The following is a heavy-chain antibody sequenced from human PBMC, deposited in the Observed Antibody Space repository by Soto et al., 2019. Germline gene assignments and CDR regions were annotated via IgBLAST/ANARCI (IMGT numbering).Heavy chain of an antibody. J-gene: IGHJ6*02. CDR1: GGSFSGYY. CDR3: ARRSRHSVGSGYGHHYYGLDV. Sequence: SETLSLTCAVYGGSFSGYYWSWIRQPPGKGLEWIGEINHSGSTNYNPSLKSRVTISVDTSKNQFSLKLSSVTAADTAVYYCARRSRHSVGSGYGHHYYGLDVCGQGTSVTVSS. CDR2: INHSGST. V-gene: IGHV4-34*01. D-gene: IGHD3-22*01.